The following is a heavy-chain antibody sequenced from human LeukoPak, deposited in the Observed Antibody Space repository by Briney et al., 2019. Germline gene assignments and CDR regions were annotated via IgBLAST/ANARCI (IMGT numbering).Heavy chain of an antibody. Sequence: PGGSLRLSCAASGFTFSICAMNWVRQAPGKGLEWVSGISGSGSSTYYADSVKGRFTISSDSSKNTVYLQMNSLRAEDTAIYYCAKADGSYKTLIDYWGQGTLVTVSS. J-gene: IGHJ4*02. CDR3: AKADGSYKTLIDY. CDR1: GFTFSICA. V-gene: IGHV3-23*01. D-gene: IGHD3-10*01. CDR2: ISGSGSST.